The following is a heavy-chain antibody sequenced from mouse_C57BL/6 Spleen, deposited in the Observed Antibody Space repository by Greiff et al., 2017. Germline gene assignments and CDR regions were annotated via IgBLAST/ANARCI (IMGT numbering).Heavy chain of an antibody. D-gene: IGHD2-14*01. Sequence: VQLQQSGAELVKPGASVKISCKASGYAFSSYWMNWVKQRPGKGLEWIGQIYPGDGDNNYNGKFKGKATQTADKSSSTAYMQLSSLTSEDSAVYFCARPSMGTTVPWFAYWGQGTLVTVSA. J-gene: IGHJ3*01. CDR1: GYAFSSYW. CDR2: IYPGDGDN. CDR3: ARPSMGTTVPWFAY. V-gene: IGHV1-80*01.